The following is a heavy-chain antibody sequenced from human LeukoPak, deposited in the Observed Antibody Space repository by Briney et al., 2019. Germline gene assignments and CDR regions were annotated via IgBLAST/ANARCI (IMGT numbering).Heavy chain of an antibody. CDR2: IYTGGST. V-gene: IGHV3-53*01. CDR3: ARRNYDSGSYYSDY. Sequence: GGSLRLSCAASGLTVSSNYMSWVRQAPGKGLEWVSVIYTGGSTYYADSVKGRFTISRDNSKNTLYLQMNSLRAEDTAVYYCARRNYDSGSYYSDYWGQGTLVTVSS. J-gene: IGHJ4*02. D-gene: IGHD3-10*01. CDR1: GLTVSSNY.